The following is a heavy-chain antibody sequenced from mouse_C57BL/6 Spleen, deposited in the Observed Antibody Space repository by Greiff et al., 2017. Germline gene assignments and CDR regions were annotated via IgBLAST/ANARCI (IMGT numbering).Heavy chain of an antibody. V-gene: IGHV1-15*01. Sequence: QVQLQQSGAELVRPGASVTLSCKASGYTFTDYEMHWVKQTPVHGLEWIGAIDPETGGTAYNQKFKGKAILTADKSSSTAYMELRSLTSEDSAVYYCRRLYDYDGYYYAMDYWGQGTSVTVSS. CDR3: RRLYDYDGYYYAMDY. D-gene: IGHD2-4*01. CDR1: GYTFTDYE. CDR2: IDPETGGT. J-gene: IGHJ4*01.